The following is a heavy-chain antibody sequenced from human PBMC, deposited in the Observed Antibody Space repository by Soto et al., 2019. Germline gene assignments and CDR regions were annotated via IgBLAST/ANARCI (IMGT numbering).Heavy chain of an antibody. CDR1: GFTFSSYA. Sequence: GGSLRLSCAASGFTFSSYAMSWVRQAPGKGLEWVSAISGSGGSTYYADSVKGRFTISRDNSKNTLYLQMNSLRAEDTAVYYCAKDLGRELTGRHGFDYWGQGTLVTVSS. D-gene: IGHD1-26*01. V-gene: IGHV3-23*01. CDR3: AKDLGRELTGRHGFDY. CDR2: ISGSGGST. J-gene: IGHJ4*02.